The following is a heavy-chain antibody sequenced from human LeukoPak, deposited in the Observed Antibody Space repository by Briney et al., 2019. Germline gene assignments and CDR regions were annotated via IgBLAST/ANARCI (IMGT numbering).Heavy chain of an antibody. J-gene: IGHJ4*02. CDR2: IIPIFGTA. D-gene: IGHD6-19*01. CDR1: GGTFSSYA. CDR3: ARGGTDSSGWYESVNY. V-gene: IGHV1-69*06. Sequence: GASVKVSCKASGGTFSSYAISWVRQAPGQGLEWMGGIIPIFGTANYAQKFQGRVTITADKSTSTAYMELSSLRSEDTAVYYCARGGTDSSGWYESVNYWGQGTLVTVSS.